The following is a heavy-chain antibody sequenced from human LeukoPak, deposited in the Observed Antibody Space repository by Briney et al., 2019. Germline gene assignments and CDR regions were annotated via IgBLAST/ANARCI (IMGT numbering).Heavy chain of an antibody. Sequence: PGGSLRLSCAASGFTFSSYWMSWVRQAPGKGLEWVANIKQDGSEKYYVDSVKGRFTISRGNSKNTLYLQMSSLRADDTAVYYCVRGTGYWGQGTLVTVSS. CDR2: IKQDGSEK. CDR3: VRGTGY. V-gene: IGHV3-7*01. CDR1: GFTFSSYW. J-gene: IGHJ4*02.